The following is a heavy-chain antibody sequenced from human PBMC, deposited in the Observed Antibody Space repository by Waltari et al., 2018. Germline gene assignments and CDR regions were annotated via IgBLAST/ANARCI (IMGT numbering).Heavy chain of an antibody. Sequence: EVQVVESGGGLIQPGGSLRLSCAVSGFLVSGNYMSWVRQAPGKGLEWVSVIYSGGSSYYVDSVKGRFTISRDNSKNTIYLEMNSLRGEDTAVYFCVGHRFGSGSYFDYWGQGTPVTVSS. J-gene: IGHJ4*02. V-gene: IGHV3-53*01. CDR3: VGHRFGSGSYFDY. CDR2: IYSGGSS. CDR1: GFLVSGNY. D-gene: IGHD3-10*01.